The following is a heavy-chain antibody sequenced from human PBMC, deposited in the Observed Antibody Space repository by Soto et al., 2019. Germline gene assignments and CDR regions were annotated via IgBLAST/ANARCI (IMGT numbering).Heavy chain of an antibody. D-gene: IGHD6-13*01. CDR2: IYHSGST. Sequence: QVQLQESGPGLVKPSQTLSLTCNVSGGSISSGGYYWSWIRQHPGKGLEWIGYIYHSGSTYYNPSLKSRVTISVDTSKNQFSLKLSSVTAADTAVYYCAREAAGLGNWFDPWGQGTLVNVSS. CDR3: AREAAGLGNWFDP. V-gene: IGHV4-31*03. CDR1: GGSISSGGYY. J-gene: IGHJ5*02.